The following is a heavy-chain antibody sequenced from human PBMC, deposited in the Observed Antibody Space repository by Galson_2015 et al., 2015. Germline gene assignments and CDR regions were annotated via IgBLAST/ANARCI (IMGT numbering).Heavy chain of an antibody. V-gene: IGHV4-59*01. CDR3: ARVKVGGSYYFYMDV. D-gene: IGHD2-15*01. CDR2: IYSSGGT. CDR1: GGSISSYY. Sequence: ETLSLTCTVSGGSISSYYWSWLRQPPGKGLEWIGYIYSSGGTKYNPSLKSRVTMSADTSKNQFSLNLSSVTAADTALYYCARVKVGGSYYFYMDVWGKGTTVTVSS. J-gene: IGHJ6*03.